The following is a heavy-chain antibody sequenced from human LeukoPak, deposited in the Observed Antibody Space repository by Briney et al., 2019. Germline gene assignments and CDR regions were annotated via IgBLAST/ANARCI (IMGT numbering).Heavy chain of an antibody. CDR1: GFNFASHW. J-gene: IGHJ4*02. D-gene: IGHD1-26*01. V-gene: IGHV3-74*01. CDR2: VNSGGSGT. CDR3: AKRSGRYHFDY. Sequence: GGSLRLSCAASGFNFASHWMHWVRHTPGKGLVWVSRVNSGGSGTSYADSVEGRFTISRDNAKNTLHLQMNSLRAEDTAVYYCAKRSGRYHFDYWGQGTLVTVSS.